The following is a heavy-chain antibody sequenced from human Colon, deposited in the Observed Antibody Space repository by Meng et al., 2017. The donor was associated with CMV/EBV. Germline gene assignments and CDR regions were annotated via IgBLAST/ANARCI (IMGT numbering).Heavy chain of an antibody. Sequence: GESLKISCAASGFTFSSYGMNWVRQAPGRGLEWVASIVTTGSAVYYADSVKGRFTISRDNAKNSLYLQMNSLGAEDTAVYYCARSRNALVRYYDIPSLWGQGTTVTVSS. CDR3: ARSRNALVRYYDIPSL. CDR2: IVTTGSAV. V-gene: IGHV3-21*01. CDR1: GFTFSSYG. D-gene: IGHD3-9*01. J-gene: IGHJ6*02.